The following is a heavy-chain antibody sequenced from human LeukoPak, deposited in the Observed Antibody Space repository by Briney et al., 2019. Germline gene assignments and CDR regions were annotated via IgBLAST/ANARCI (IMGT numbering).Heavy chain of an antibody. D-gene: IGHD1-1*01. Sequence: GESLKISCQVSGDDFSRSWIGWVRQVPGKGLEWVAMINPGDTNIAYSPSFQGQVTISADRSISTAYLQWSSLKASDIAMYYCARPRRAERDEDFWGQGTLVTVSS. CDR1: GDDFSRSW. CDR2: INPGDTNI. J-gene: IGHJ4*02. CDR3: ARPRRAERDEDF. V-gene: IGHV5-51*01.